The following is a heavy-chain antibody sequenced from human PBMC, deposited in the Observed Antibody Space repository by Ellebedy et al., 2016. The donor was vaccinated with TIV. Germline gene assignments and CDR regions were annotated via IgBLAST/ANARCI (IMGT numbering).Heavy chain of an antibody. Sequence: SETLSLTXTVSGGSISSYYWSWIRQPPGKGLEWIGYIYYSGSTNYNPSLKSRVTISVDTSKNQFSLKLSSVTAADTAVYYCAREVEGYYDSSGYEDLYYFDYWGQGTLVTVSS. D-gene: IGHD3-22*01. CDR2: IYYSGST. CDR1: GGSISSYY. V-gene: IGHV4-59*12. CDR3: AREVEGYYDSSGYEDLYYFDY. J-gene: IGHJ4*02.